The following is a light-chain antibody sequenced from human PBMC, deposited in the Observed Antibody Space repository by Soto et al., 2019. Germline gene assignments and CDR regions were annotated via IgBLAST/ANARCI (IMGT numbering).Light chain of an antibody. Sequence: QSVLTQPPSASGSPGQSVTISCTGTSSDVGGYNYVSWYQQHPGKAPKVMIYEVSKRPSGVPDRFSGSKSGNTASLTVSGLQAEDEADYYCSSYAGIDILYVFGTGTKLTVL. V-gene: IGLV2-8*01. J-gene: IGLJ1*01. CDR1: SSDVGGYNY. CDR3: SSYAGIDILYV. CDR2: EVS.